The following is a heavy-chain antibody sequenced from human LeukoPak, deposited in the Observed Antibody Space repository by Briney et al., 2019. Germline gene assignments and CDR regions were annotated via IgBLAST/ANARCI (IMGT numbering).Heavy chain of an antibody. CDR3: ARHGAVTALEWFDP. CDR2: IYYTGTT. CDR1: GDSISSFY. Sequence: AETLSLTCTVSGDSISSFYWSWIRQSPGKGLEWIGYIYYTGTTNYNTSLKSRVLISVDTSKNQFSLKLSSVTAADTALYYCARHGAVTALEWFDPWGQGILVTVSS. D-gene: IGHD2-21*02. J-gene: IGHJ5*02. V-gene: IGHV4-59*08.